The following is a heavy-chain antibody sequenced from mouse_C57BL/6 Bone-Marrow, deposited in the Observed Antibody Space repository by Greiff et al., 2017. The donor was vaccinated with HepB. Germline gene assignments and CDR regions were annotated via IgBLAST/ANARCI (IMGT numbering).Heavy chain of an antibody. CDR3: AREGTYYAMDY. CDR1: GYTFTSYW. J-gene: IGHJ4*01. V-gene: IGHV1-55*01. CDR2: IYPGSGST. Sequence: QVQLQQSGAELVKPGASVKMSCKASGYTFTSYWITWVKQRPGQGLEWIGDIYPGSGSTNYNEKFKSKATLTVDTSSSTAYMQLSSLTSEDYAVYYCAREGTYYAMDYWGQGTSVTVSS. D-gene: IGHD3-3*01.